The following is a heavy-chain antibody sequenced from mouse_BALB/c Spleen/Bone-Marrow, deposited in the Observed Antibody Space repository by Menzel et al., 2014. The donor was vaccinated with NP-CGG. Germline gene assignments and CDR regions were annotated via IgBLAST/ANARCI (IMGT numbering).Heavy chain of an antibody. CDR1: GFSFSGFT. V-gene: IGHV5-12-2*01. Sequence: EVKLVESGGGLVQPGGSLKLSCAASGFSFSGFTMSWVRQTPETRLEWVAYISTGGGNTYYPDNIKGRFTISRDNAKNTLYLKMSSLKCEDTAMYYCARHDGIGIFRGGNALYNWGQGTSVTVSS. CDR2: ISTGGGNT. CDR3: ARHDGIGIFRGGNALYN. J-gene: IGHJ4*01. D-gene: IGHD2-3*01.